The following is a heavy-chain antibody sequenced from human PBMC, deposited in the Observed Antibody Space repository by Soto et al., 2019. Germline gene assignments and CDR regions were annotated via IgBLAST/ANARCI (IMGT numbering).Heavy chain of an antibody. J-gene: IGHJ4*02. CDR2: INHSGST. V-gene: IGHV4-34*01. CDR3: ARVGYSYGYDY. Sequence: SETLSLTCAVYGGSFSGYYWSWIRQPPGKGLEWIGEINHSGSTNYNPSLKSRVTISVDTSKNQFSLKLSSVTAADTAVYYCARVGYSYGYDYWGQGTLGTVSS. D-gene: IGHD5-18*01. CDR1: GGSFSGYY.